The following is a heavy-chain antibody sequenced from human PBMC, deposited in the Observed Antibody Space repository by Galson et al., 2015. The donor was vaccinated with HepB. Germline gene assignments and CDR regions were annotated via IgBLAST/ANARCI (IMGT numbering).Heavy chain of an antibody. D-gene: IGHD3-16*01. J-gene: IGHJ5*02. CDR1: GFIFRHHA. CDR2: INGRGSTS. Sequence: SLRLSCAGSGFIFRHHAMAWIRQAPGKGLEWVSGINGRGSTSSYSDAVKGPFSISRDNSKDTVFLQMDNLRPEDTAVYYCVKEGAWFGGDWFDPWGQGALVTVS. V-gene: IGHV3-23*01. CDR3: VKEGAWFGGDWFDP.